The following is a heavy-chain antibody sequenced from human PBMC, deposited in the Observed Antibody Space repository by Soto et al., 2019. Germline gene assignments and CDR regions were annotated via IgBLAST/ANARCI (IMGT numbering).Heavy chain of an antibody. CDR3: ARHFYGSDGLDNGMDV. D-gene: IGHD3-10*01. CDR2: IDPSDSYT. CDR1: GYSFTSYW. V-gene: IGHV5-10-1*01. Sequence: GESLKISCKGSGYSFTSYWISWVRQMPGKGLEWMGRIDPSDSYTNYSPSFQGHVTISADKSISTAYLQWSSLKASDTAMYYCARHFYGSDGLDNGMDVWGQGTTVTVS. J-gene: IGHJ6*02.